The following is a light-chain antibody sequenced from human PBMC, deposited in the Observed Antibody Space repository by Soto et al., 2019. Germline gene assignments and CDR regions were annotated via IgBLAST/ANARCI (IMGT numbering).Light chain of an antibody. CDR3: QHFDDSLI. Sequence: EVVLTQSPGTLSLSPGERATLSCRASQSVDSSTLAWYQQKPGQAPRLLISGASKRATGTPDSFSGSGSGTDFTLTISRLEPEDCAVYYCQHFDDSLIFGVGTKVEIK. J-gene: IGKJ4*01. V-gene: IGKV3-20*01. CDR2: GAS. CDR1: QSVDSST.